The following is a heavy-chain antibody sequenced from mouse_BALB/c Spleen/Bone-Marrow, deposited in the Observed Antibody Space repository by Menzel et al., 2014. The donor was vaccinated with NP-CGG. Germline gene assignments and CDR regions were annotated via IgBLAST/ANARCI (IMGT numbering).Heavy chain of an antibody. CDR3: ARSGNFFDY. J-gene: IGHJ2*01. V-gene: IGHV3-2*02. D-gene: IGHD1-3*01. CDR2: ISSSGRT. Sequence: EVQLQQSGPGLVKPSQSLSLTCTVTGYSITSGFAWNWIRPFPGNNLEWMGYISSSGRTSYHPSLKGRISITRDTSKNQFFLQLNSVTTEDTATYYCARSGNFFDYWGQGTTLAVSS. CDR1: GYSITSGFA.